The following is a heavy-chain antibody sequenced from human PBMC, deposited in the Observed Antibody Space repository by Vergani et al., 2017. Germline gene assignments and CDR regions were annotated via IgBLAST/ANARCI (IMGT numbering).Heavy chain of an antibody. J-gene: IGHJ4*02. V-gene: IGHV3-30-3*01. CDR2: ISYDGSKK. Sequence: QVQLVESGGGVVQPGRSLRLSCAASGFTFSSYAMHWVRQAPGKGLEWVAVISYDGSKKYYADTVKGRFTISRDNSTNTLYLQMNSLRAKDTSVYYCAKDFDDSSGHYSATVDYWGQGTLVTVSS. CDR1: GFTFSSYA. CDR3: AKDFDDSSGHYSATVDY. D-gene: IGHD3-22*01.